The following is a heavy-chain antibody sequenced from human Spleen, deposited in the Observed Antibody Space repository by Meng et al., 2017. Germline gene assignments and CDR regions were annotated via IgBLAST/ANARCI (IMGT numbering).Heavy chain of an antibody. CDR1: GYSFTSYW. J-gene: IGHJ3*02. D-gene: IGHD6-19*01. V-gene: IGHV5-51*01. CDR2: IYPGDSDT. Sequence: GESLKISCKGSGYSFTSYWIGWVRQMPGKGLEWMGIIYPGDSDTRYSPSFQGQVTISADKSISTAYLQWSSLKASDTAMYCFARHFSIAVAGTRDVEAFDIWGQGTMVTVSS. CDR3: ARHFSIAVAGTRDVEAFDI.